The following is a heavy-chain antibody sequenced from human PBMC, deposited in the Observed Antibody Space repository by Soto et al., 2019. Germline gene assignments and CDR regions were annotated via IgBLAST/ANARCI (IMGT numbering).Heavy chain of an antibody. CDR1: GGTFSSYA. V-gene: IGHV1-69*13. CDR2: IIPIFGTA. Sequence: SVKVSCKASGGTFSSYAISWVRQAPGQGLEWMGGIIPIFGTANYAQKFQGRVTITADESTSTAYMELSSLRSEDTAVYYCARSSGSGSYPHYYYGMDAWGQGTTVTVSS. CDR3: ARSSGSGSYPHYYYGMDA. J-gene: IGHJ6*02. D-gene: IGHD3-10*01.